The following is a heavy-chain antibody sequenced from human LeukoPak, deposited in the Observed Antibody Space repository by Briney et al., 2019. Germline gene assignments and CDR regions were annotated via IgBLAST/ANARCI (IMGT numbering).Heavy chain of an antibody. D-gene: IGHD3-10*01. V-gene: IGHV3-21*01. CDR3: ARDTPPGVTMFDY. CDR2: ISSSSSYI. J-gene: IGHJ4*02. Sequence: SGGSLRLSCAASGFTLSSYSMNWVRQAPRKGLEWVSSISSSSSYIYYADSVKGRFTISRDNAKNSLYLQMNSLRAEDTAVYYCARDTPPGVTMFDYWGQGTLVTVSS. CDR1: GFTLSSYS.